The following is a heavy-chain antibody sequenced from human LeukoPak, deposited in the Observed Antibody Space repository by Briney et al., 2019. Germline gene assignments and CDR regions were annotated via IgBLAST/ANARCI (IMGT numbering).Heavy chain of an antibody. J-gene: IGHJ4*02. Sequence: GGSLRLSCAASGFTFSSYSMNWVRQAPGKGLEWVSSISSSSSYIYYADSVKGRFTISRDNAKNPLYLQMNSLRAEDTAVYYCARDIRYYDTTPHFDYWGQGTLVTVSS. CDR1: GFTFSSYS. CDR3: ARDIRYYDTTPHFDY. CDR2: ISSSSSYI. D-gene: IGHD3-22*01. V-gene: IGHV3-21*01.